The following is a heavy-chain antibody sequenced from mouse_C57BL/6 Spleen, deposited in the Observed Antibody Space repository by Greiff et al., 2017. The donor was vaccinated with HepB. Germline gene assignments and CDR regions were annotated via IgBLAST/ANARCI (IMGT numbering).Heavy chain of an antibody. D-gene: IGHD1-1*01. J-gene: IGHJ4*01. CDR2: IHPNSGST. CDR1: GYTFTSYW. V-gene: IGHV1-64*01. CDR3: ASYYGSSYVAMDY. Sequence: VQLQQSGAELVKPGASVKLSCKASGYTFTSYWMHWVKQRPGPGLEWIGLIHPNSGSTNYNEKFKSKATLTVDKSSSTAYMQLSSLTSEDSAVYYSASYYGSSYVAMDYLGQGTSVTVAS.